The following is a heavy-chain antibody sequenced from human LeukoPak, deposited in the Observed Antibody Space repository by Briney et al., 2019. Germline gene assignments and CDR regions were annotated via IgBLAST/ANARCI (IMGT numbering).Heavy chain of an antibody. Sequence: SETLSLTCTVSGGSISSYYWSWIRQPPGKGLEWIAYVFYSGSTNYNPSLKSRVTISVDTSKNQFSLKLSSVTAADTAVYYCACLTTADAFDIWGQGTMVTVSS. CDR3: ACLTTADAFDI. V-gene: IGHV4-59*01. CDR2: VFYSGST. J-gene: IGHJ3*02. CDR1: GGSISSYY. D-gene: IGHD3-22*01.